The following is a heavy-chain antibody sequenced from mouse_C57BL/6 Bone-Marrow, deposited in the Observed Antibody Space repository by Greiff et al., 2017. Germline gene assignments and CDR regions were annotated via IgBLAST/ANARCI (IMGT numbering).Heavy chain of an antibody. CDR2: IYPGDGDT. Sequence: QVQLKESGPELVKPGASVKISCKASGYAFSSSWMNWVKQRPGKGLEWIGRIYPGDGDTNYNGKFKGKATLTADKSSSTAYMQLSSLTSEDSAVSVCSSTVVALCWYFDVWGTGTTVTVSS. CDR1: GYAFSSSW. CDR3: SSTVVALCWYFDV. V-gene: IGHV1-82*01. J-gene: IGHJ1*03. D-gene: IGHD1-1*01.